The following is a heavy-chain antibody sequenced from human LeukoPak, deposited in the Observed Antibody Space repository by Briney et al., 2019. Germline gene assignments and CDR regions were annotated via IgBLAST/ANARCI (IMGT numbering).Heavy chain of an antibody. J-gene: IGHJ4*02. Sequence: SETLSLTCTVSGGSIRGHYWSWIRQPPGKGLEWIGYIYDSGNTNYNPSLKSRVTISIDTSKNQFSLKLRSVTAADTAVYYCARQVIGQFDYWGQGTLVTVSS. D-gene: IGHD2/OR15-2a*01. CDR2: IYDSGNT. CDR1: GGSIRGHY. V-gene: IGHV4-59*08. CDR3: ARQVIGQFDY.